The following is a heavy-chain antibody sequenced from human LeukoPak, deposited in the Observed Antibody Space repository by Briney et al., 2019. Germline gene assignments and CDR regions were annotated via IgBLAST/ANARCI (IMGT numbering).Heavy chain of an antibody. CDR2: ITPYNGNT. D-gene: IGHD1-26*01. J-gene: IGHJ4*02. V-gene: IGHV1-18*01. Sequence: GASVKVSCKASGYTFTNYDITWMRQAPGQGLEWMGYITPYNGNTKYAQKLQGRVTMTTDTSTSTVYMELRSLRSDDTAVYYCAREASSGAYNDYWGQGTLVTVSS. CDR3: AREASSGAYNDY. CDR1: GYTFTNYD.